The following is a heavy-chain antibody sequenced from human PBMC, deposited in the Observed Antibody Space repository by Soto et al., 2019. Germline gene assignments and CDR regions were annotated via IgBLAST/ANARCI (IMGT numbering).Heavy chain of an antibody. CDR1: GVSVSIGDYD. CDR2: IYYSGST. J-gene: IGHJ5*02. V-gene: IGHV4-61*08. D-gene: IGHD5-12*01. Sequence: ISGVSVSIGDYDWSWIRKHPGKGLEWIGYIYYSGSTNYNPSLKSRVTISVDTSKNQFSLKLSSVTAADTAVYYVARVKRWVKYIWFDPWGQGTLVTVS. CDR3: ARVKRWVKYIWFDP.